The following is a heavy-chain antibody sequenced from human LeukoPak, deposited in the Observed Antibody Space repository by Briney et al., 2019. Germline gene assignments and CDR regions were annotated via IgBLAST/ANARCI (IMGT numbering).Heavy chain of an antibody. CDR3: AKDLHYGSADY. CDR1: GFTFSSYE. CDR2: ISYDGSNK. V-gene: IGHV3-30*18. Sequence: PGGSLRLSCAASGFTFSSYEMNWVRQAPGKGLEWVAVISYDGSNKYYADSVKGRFTISRDNSKNTLYLQMNSLRAEDTAVYYCAKDLHYGSADYWGQGTLVTVSS. J-gene: IGHJ4*02. D-gene: IGHD3-10*01.